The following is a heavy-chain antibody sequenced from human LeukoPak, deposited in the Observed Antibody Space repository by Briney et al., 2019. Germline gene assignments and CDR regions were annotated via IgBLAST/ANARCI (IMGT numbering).Heavy chain of an antibody. J-gene: IGHJ4*02. CDR1: GGSFSGYY. V-gene: IGHV4-34*01. Sequence: SETLSLTCAVYGGSFSGYYWSWIRQPPGKGLEWIGEINHSGSTNYNPSLKSRVTISVDTSKNQFSLKLSSVTAADTALYYCARKYYYGSGGNFDYWGQGTLVTVSS. CDR2: INHSGST. CDR3: ARKYYYGSGGNFDY. D-gene: IGHD3-10*01.